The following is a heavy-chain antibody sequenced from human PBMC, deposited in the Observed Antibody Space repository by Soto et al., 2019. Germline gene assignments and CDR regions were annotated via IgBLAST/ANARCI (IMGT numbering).Heavy chain of an antibody. D-gene: IGHD2-15*01. V-gene: IGHV3-53*01. CDR3: ARELPPDL. J-gene: IGHJ5*02. CDR2: IWSAGFT. CDR1: GFTVSSNY. Sequence: EVQLVESGGGLIQPGGSLRLSCAASGFTVSSNYMTWVRQAPGKGLEWVSIIWSAGFTYYADSVKGRFTISRDNSKNTLYLQINSLRVEDSAVYYCARELPPDLWGHGTLVTVSS.